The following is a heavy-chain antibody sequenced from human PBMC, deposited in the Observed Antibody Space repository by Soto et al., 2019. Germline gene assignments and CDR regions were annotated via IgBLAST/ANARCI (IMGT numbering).Heavy chain of an antibody. D-gene: IGHD2-15*01. CDR3: ARDRVVVAASQLDC. J-gene: IGHJ4*02. CDR1: EFTFTSYA. CDR2: ISGTGAST. Sequence: PVGSLRLSCAASEFTFTSYAMNWVRQAPGKGLEWVSAISGTGASTYYADSVKGCFTISRDNSKNTLYLQMNSLRAEDTALYYCARDRVVVAASQLDCWGQGTLVTVSS. V-gene: IGHV3-23*01.